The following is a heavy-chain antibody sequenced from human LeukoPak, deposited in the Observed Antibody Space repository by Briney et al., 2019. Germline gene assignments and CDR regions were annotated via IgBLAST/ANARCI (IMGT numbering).Heavy chain of an antibody. D-gene: IGHD2-15*01. CDR2: ISYDGSNK. Sequence: GGSLRLSCAASGFTFSSYGMHWVRQAPGKGLEWVAVISYDGSNKHYADSVKGRFTVYRDNSKNTLYLQMDSQRAEDTAVYYCANDRGYCGGGSCYYLDFWGEGTLVTVSS. CDR1: GFTFSSYG. CDR3: ANDRGYCGGGSCYYLDF. V-gene: IGHV3-30*18. J-gene: IGHJ4*02.